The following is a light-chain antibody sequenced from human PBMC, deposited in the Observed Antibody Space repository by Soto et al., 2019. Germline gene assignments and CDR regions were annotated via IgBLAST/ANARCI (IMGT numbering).Light chain of an antibody. J-gene: IGKJ3*01. CDR1: QSISSY. V-gene: IGKV1-39*01. Sequence: DIQMTQSPSSLSASVGDRVTITCRASQSISSYLNWYQQKPGKAPKLLIYAASSLQSGVPSRFSGGGSRTDFTLTISSLQPEDFATYYCQQSYSTPFTFGPGTKVDIK. CDR3: QQSYSTPFT. CDR2: AAS.